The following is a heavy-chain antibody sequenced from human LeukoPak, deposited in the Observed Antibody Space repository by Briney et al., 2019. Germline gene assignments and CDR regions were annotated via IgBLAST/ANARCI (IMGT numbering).Heavy chain of an antibody. V-gene: IGHV1-18*01. CDR1: GYTFTSYG. CDR2: ISAYNGNT. CDR3: ARDRRLIEVADNFDY. Sequence: ASVKVSCKASGYTFTSYGISWVRQAPGQGLEWMGCISAYNGNTNYAEKLKGRVTMTTDTPKSTAYVELRSLRSDDTAVYYCARDRRLIEVADNFDYWGQGTLVTVSS. J-gene: IGHJ4*02. D-gene: IGHD6-19*01.